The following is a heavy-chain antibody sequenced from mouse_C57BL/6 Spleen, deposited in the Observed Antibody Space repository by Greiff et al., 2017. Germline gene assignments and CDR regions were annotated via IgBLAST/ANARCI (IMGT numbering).Heavy chain of an antibody. CDR1: GYTFTSYW. Sequence: QVQLQQPGAELVKPGASVKLSCKASGYTFTSYWMHWVKQRPGRGLEWIGRIDPTSGGTKYNEKFHSKATLTVDKPSSTAYMQLSDLTSADSAVYYCAREGLWDSFDDWGQGTTLTVST. J-gene: IGHJ2*01. CDR2: IDPTSGGT. CDR3: AREGLWDSFDD. D-gene: IGHD3-3*01. V-gene: IGHV1-72*01.